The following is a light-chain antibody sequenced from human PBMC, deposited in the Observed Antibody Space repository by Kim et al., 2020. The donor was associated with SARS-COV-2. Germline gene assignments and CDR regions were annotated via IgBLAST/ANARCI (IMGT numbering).Light chain of an antibody. CDR1: SSDIGAYNY. V-gene: IGLV2-11*01. CDR3: CSYAGSSTYV. CDR2: DVS. J-gene: IGLJ1*01. Sequence: GQSVTISCSGTSSDIGAYNYVSWDHQHPGKAPKLMIYDVSKRPSGVPDRFSGSRSGNTASLTISGLQAEDEADYYCCSYAGSSTYVFGTGTKVTVL.